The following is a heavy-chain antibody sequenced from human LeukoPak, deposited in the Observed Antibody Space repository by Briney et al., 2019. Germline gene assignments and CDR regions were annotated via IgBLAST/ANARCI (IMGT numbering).Heavy chain of an antibody. Sequence: PGGSLRLSCAASGFTFSSYAMSWVRQAPGKGLEWVSAISGSGGSTYYADSVKGRFTISRDNSKNTLYLQMNSLRAEDTAVYYCAKDEIPMVRGGVSPPDYWGQGTLVTVSS. V-gene: IGHV3-23*01. J-gene: IGHJ4*02. CDR3: AKDEIPMVRGGVSPPDY. D-gene: IGHD3-10*01. CDR1: GFTFSSYA. CDR2: ISGSGGST.